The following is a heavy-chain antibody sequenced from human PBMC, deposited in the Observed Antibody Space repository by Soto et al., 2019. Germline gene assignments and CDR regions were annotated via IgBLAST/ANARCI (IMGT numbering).Heavy chain of an antibody. CDR1: GDSVTSGSHY. Sequence: SGTLSLSCTVSGDSVTSGSHYWSWIRQPPGKGLEYIGYIFYSENTSYHPSLKSRVTISVDTSKNQFSLKLSSVTAADTALYYCARVXVEMATIGYHYSYGVDVWGQGTTVTVSS. V-gene: IGHV4-61*01. CDR2: IFYSENT. CDR3: ARVXVEMATIGYHYSYGVDV. J-gene: IGHJ6*02. D-gene: IGHD5-12*01.